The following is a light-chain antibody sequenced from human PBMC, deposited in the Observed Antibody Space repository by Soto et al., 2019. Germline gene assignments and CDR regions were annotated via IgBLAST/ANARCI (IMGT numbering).Light chain of an antibody. V-gene: IGKV1-5*03. CDR1: QSISSW. CDR3: QQLRAYPHT. CDR2: KAS. J-gene: IGKJ2*01. Sequence: DIQMTQSPSTLSASVGDRVTITCRASQSISSWLAWYQQKPGKAPKLLIYKASSLESGVPSRFSGSGSGTEFTLTISSLQPDDFATYYCQQLRAYPHTFGQGTKLDIK.